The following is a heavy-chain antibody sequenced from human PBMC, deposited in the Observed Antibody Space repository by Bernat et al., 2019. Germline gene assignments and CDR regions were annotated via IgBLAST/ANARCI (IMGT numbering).Heavy chain of an antibody. J-gene: IGHJ4*02. CDR2: ISSSSSYI. CDR3: ARGDVGYCSGTSCYRTPYYFDY. D-gene: IGHD2-2*01. CDR1: GFTFSSYS. V-gene: IGHV3-21*01. Sequence: EVQLVESGGGLVKPGGSLRLSCAASGFTFSSYSMNWVRQAPGKGLEWVSSISSSSSYIYYADSVKGRFTISRDNAKNSLYLQMNSLRAEDTAVYYCARGDVGYCSGTSCYRTPYYFDYWGQGTLVTVSS.